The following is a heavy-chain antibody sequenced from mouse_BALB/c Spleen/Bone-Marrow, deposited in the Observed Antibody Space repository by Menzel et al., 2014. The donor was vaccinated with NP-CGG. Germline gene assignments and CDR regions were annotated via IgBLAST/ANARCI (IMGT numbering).Heavy chain of an antibody. CDR1: GYAFTSHN. CDR3: ASCGNYEAWFAY. J-gene: IGHJ3*01. V-gene: IGHV1S135*01. D-gene: IGHD2-1*01. Sequence: VQLQQSGPELVKPGASVKVSCKASGYAFTSHNIYWVKQSHGKSLEWIGYIDPYSGDTNYNQKFKVKATLTVDKSSSTAYMHLNSLTSEDSAVYYCASCGNYEAWFAYWGQGTLVTVSA. CDR2: IDPYSGDT.